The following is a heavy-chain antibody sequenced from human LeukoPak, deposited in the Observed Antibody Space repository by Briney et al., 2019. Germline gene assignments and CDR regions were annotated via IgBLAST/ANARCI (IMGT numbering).Heavy chain of an antibody. CDR2: INAGNGNT. CDR3: ARAQLGSNRPGDF. V-gene: IGHV1-3*01. CDR1: GGTFSSYA. Sequence: ASVKVSCKASGGTFSSYAISWVRQAPGQRLEWMGWINAGNGNTKFSQKFQGRVTITRDTSASTDYMELSSLRSEDTAVYYCARAQLGSNRPGDFWGQGTLVTVSS. J-gene: IGHJ4*01. D-gene: IGHD6-13*01.